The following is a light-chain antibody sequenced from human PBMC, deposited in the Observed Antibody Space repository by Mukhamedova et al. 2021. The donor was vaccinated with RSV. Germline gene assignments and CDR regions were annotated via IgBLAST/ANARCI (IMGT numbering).Light chain of an antibody. Sequence: RASQSVSSWLAWYQHKPGKAPKLLMYAASILESGVPSRFSGSESGTEFSLTITSLQPDDFATYYCQQYSISSTFGQGTKVEIK. J-gene: IGKJ1*01. CDR3: QQYSISST. CDR1: QSVSSW. CDR2: AAS. V-gene: IGKV1-5*03.